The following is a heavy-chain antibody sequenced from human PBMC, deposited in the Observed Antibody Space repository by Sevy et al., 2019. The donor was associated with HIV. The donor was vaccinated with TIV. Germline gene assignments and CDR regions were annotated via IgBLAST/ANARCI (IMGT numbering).Heavy chain of an antibody. D-gene: IGHD4-4*01. CDR3: ARGGASHYRRHFDY. J-gene: IGHJ4*02. Sequence: SETLSLTCTVSSGSISSYFWSWIRQPPGKGLEWIGYISYSEGTTYNPSLKSRVTMSVDMSKNQFSLKLSSVIAADTAVYYCARGGASHYRRHFDYWGQGTLVTVSS. V-gene: IGHV4-59*01. CDR2: ISYSEGT. CDR1: SGSISSYF.